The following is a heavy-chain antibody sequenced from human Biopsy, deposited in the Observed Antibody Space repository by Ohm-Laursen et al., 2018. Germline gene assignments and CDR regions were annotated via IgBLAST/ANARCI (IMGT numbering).Heavy chain of an antibody. Sequence: SDTLSLTCTVSGASFSGDYWSWIRQSPGRGLEWIGSISKGGSTYYNPSLRGRVTISVDASKNQFSLKLSSVTAADTAVFFCARLYRLDDYWNDDPPDAFDVWAQGTMVTVSS. CDR3: ARLYRLDDYWNDDPPDAFDV. CDR1: GASFSGDY. D-gene: IGHD3-3*01. J-gene: IGHJ3*01. CDR2: ISKGGST. V-gene: IGHV4-59*07.